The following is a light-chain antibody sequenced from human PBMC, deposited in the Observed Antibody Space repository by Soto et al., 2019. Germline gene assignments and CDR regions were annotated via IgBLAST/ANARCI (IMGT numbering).Light chain of an antibody. Sequence: DILFRRYPANLSVSTRPRATLSCRASQSVSSSYLAWYQQKPGQAPRLLIYGASTRATGIPARFSGSASGTEFTLTISRLQSEDCAVYYCHQYYNWWTFGQGTKVDNK. V-gene: IGKV3-15*01. CDR2: GAS. CDR3: HQYYNWWT. CDR1: QSVSSSY. J-gene: IGKJ1*01.